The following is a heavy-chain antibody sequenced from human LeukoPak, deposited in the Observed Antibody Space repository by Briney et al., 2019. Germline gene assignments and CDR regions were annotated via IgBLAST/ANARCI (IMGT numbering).Heavy chain of an antibody. V-gene: IGHV1-69*13. D-gene: IGHD6-19*01. J-gene: IGHJ3*02. CDR2: IIPIFGTA. Sequence: SVKDSCKASVGTSSSYAISGVRQAPGQGRECRGGIIPIFGTANYAQKFQGRVTITADESTSTAYMELSSLRSEDTAVYYCARDHKQWLVLGAFDIWGQGTMVTVSS. CDR1: VGTSSSYA. CDR3: ARDHKQWLVLGAFDI.